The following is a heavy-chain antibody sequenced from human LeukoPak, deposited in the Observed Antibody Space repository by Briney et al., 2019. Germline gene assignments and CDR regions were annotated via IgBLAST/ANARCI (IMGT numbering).Heavy chain of an antibody. CDR2: IIPIFGTA. J-gene: IGHJ3*02. D-gene: IGHD3-10*01. CDR3: ARTITMVRGVRRYAFDI. CDR1: GGTFSSYA. Sequence: SVKVSCKASGGTFSSYAISWVRQAPGQGLEWMGGIIPIFGTANYAQKFQGRVTITADESTSTAYMELSSLRSEDTAVYYCARTITMVRGVRRYAFDIWGQGTMVTVSS. V-gene: IGHV1-69*13.